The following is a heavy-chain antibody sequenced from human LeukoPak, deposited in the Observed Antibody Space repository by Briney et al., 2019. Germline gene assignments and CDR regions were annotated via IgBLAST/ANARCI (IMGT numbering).Heavy chain of an antibody. V-gene: IGHV4-34*01. Sequence: SETLSLTCAVYGGSFSGYYRSWIRQPPGKGLEWIGEINHSGSTNYNPSLKSRVTISVDTSKNQFSLKLSSVTAADTAVYYCARYSRRPGYYFDYWGQGTLVTVSS. CDR2: INHSGST. J-gene: IGHJ4*02. CDR3: ARYSRRPGYYFDY. D-gene: IGHD2-15*01. CDR1: GGSFSGYY.